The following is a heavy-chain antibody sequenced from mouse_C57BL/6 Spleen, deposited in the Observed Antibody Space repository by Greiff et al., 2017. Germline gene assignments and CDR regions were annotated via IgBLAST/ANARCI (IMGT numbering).Heavy chain of an antibody. D-gene: IGHD1-1*01. V-gene: IGHV1-64*01. Sequence: VKLQESGAELVKPGASVKLSCKASGYTFTSYWMHWVKQRPGQGLEWIGMIHPNSGSTNYNEKFKSKATLTVDKSSSTAYMQLSSLTSEDSAVYYCARMDYGSSYVFAYWGQGTLVTVSA. CDR1: GYTFTSYW. CDR3: ARMDYGSSYVFAY. CDR2: IHPNSGST. J-gene: IGHJ3*01.